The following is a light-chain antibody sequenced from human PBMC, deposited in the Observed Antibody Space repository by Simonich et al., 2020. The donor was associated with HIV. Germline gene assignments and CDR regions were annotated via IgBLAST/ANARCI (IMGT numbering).Light chain of an antibody. V-gene: IGKV4-1*01. CDR1: QSVSYSSNNKNY. CDR2: WAS. J-gene: IGKJ3*01. CDR3: QQYYSAPVT. Sequence: DIVMTQSPDSLAVSLGERATINCKSNQSVSYSSNNKNYLAWYQQKPGQPPHLLIYWASTRESGVPDRFSGSGSVTDFTLTISSLQAEDVAVYYCQQYYSAPVTFGPGTKVDMK.